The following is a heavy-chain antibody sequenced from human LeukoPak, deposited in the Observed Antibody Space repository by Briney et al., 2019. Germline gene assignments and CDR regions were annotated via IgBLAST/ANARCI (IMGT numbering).Heavy chain of an antibody. V-gene: IGHV3-21*01. J-gene: IGHJ4*02. Sequence: GGSLRLSCAASGFTFSSYSMNWVRQAPGKGLEWVSSISSSSSYIYYADSVKGRFTISRDNAKNSLYLQMNSLRAEDTAVYYCARDDNVDTAMVNFDYWGQGTLVTVSS. D-gene: IGHD5-18*01. CDR1: GFTFSSYS. CDR2: ISSSSSYI. CDR3: ARDDNVDTAMVNFDY.